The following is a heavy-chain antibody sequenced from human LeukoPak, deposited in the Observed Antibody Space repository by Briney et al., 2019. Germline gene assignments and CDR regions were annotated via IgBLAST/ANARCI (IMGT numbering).Heavy chain of an antibody. D-gene: IGHD4-17*01. CDR3: ARKSYGAQDY. V-gene: IGHV4-4*02. Sequence: RASETLSLTCTVSGGSISSYYWTWVRQPPGKGLEWIGEIYHSGSTNYNPSLKSRVTISVDKSKNQFSLKLSSVTAADTAVYYCARKSYGAQDYWGQGTLVTVSS. J-gene: IGHJ4*02. CDR2: IYHSGST. CDR1: GGSISSYY.